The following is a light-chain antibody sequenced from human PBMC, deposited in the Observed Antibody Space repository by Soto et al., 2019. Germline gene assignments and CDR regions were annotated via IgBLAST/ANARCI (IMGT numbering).Light chain of an antibody. Sequence: DIPMTQSPSTLSASVGDRVTITCRASQSFSTWLAWYQQKPGKAPKLLIYKASSLQSGVPSRFSGSESGTEFTLTISSLQPDDFATYYCQQYNSYLYTFGQGTKLEIK. CDR2: KAS. J-gene: IGKJ2*01. CDR3: QQYNSYLYT. CDR1: QSFSTW. V-gene: IGKV1-5*03.